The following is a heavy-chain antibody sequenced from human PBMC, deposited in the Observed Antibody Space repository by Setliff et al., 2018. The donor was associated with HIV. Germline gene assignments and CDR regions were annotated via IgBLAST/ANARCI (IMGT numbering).Heavy chain of an antibody. Sequence: EASVKVSCKASGYTFTSDHLHWVRQAPGHGLEWMGWISPYIGHTNYAQNFQGRVTMTIDTSTSTAYMELRSLRSDDTAVYFCARLGSGWSDSYYYAMDVWGQGTTVTVSS. D-gene: IGHD6-19*01. CDR2: ISPYIGHT. J-gene: IGHJ6*02. V-gene: IGHV1-18*04. CDR3: ARLGSGWSDSYYYAMDV. CDR1: GYTFTSDH.